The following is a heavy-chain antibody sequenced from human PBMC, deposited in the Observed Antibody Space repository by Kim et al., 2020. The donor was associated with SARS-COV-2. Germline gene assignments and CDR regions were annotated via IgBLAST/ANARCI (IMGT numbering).Heavy chain of an antibody. CDR1: GFTFSSYS. J-gene: IGHJ4*02. Sequence: GGSLRLSCTASGFTFSSYSMNWVRQAPGKGLEWVSYISSSSSTIYYADSVKGRFTISRDNAKNSLYLQMNSLRDEDTAVYYCARSVPYSYGYGYWGQGTLVTVSS. CDR3: ARSVPYSYGYGY. CDR2: ISSSSSTI. D-gene: IGHD5-18*01. V-gene: IGHV3-48*02.